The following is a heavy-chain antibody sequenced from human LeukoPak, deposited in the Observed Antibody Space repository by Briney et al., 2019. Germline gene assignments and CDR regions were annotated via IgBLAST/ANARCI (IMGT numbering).Heavy chain of an antibody. Sequence: GGSLRLSCAASGFTVSSNYMSWVRQAPGKGLEWVSVIYSGGSTYYADSVKGRFTISRDNSKNTLYLQMNSLRAEDTAVYYCARGYSSSWSRFDPWGQGTLVTVSS. CDR1: GFTVSSNY. CDR2: IYSGGST. CDR3: ARGYSSSWSRFDP. D-gene: IGHD6-13*01. V-gene: IGHV3-53*01. J-gene: IGHJ5*02.